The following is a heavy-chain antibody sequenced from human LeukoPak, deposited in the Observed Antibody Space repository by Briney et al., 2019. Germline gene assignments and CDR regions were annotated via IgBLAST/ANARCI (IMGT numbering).Heavy chain of an antibody. CDR1: GGSISSSIYY. CDR2: IYYSGST. V-gene: IGHV4-39*01. J-gene: IGHJ4*02. Sequence: PSETLSLTCTVSGGSISSSIYYWGWIRQPPGKGLEWIGSIYYSGSTYYNPSLKSRVTISVDTSKNQFSLKLSSVTAADTAVYYCARRADCGGDCYSVFDYWGQGTLVTVSS. CDR3: ARRADCGGDCYSVFDY. D-gene: IGHD2-21*02.